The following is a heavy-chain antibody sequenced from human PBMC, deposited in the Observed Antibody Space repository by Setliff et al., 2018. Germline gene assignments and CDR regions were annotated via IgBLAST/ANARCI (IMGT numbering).Heavy chain of an antibody. CDR3: ARINFYVSSGYYYAPDF. D-gene: IGHD3-22*01. Sequence: ASVKVSCKASGFTFTDSIVNWVRQAPGQGLEWVGWLSPYSGNTFSAQKFQGRVTLTTDTSTTTAYMELKGLTSGDTAMYYCARINFYVSSGYYYAPDFWGQGTLVTVSS. CDR1: GFTFTDSI. J-gene: IGHJ4*02. V-gene: IGHV1-18*01. CDR2: LSPYSGNT.